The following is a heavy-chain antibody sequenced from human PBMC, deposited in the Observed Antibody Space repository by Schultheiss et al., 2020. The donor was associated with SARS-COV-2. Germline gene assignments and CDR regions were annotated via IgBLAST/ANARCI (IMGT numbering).Heavy chain of an antibody. CDR2: IDWDDDK. D-gene: IGHD3-9*01. V-gene: IGHV2-70*12. J-gene: IGHJ4*02. CDR3: ARHQYSDDWYAFDY. Sequence: SGPTLVKPTQTLTLTCTFSGFSLSTSGMCVSWIRQPPGKALEWLALIDWDDDKYYSTSLKSRLTITKATSKNQVVLTMTNMDPVDTATYYCARHQYSDDWYAFDYWGQGALVTVSS. CDR1: GFSLSTSGMC.